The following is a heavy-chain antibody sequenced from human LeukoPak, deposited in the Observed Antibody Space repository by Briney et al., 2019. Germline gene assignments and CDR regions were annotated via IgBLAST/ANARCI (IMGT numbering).Heavy chain of an antibody. V-gene: IGHV1-8*01. CDR3: ARGAGVVIRKHRRHISEYYFDY. CDR1: GYTFTSYD. D-gene: IGHD3-3*01. Sequence: GASVKVSCKASGYTFTSYDINWVRQATGQGLEWMGWMNPNSGNTGYAQKFQGRVTMTRNTSISTAYMELSSLRSEDTAVYYCARGAGVVIRKHRRHISEYYFDYWGQGTLVTVSS. J-gene: IGHJ4*02. CDR2: MNPNSGNT.